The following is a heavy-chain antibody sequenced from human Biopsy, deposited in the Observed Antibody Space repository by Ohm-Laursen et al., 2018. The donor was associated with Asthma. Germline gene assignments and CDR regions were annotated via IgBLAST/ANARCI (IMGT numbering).Heavy chain of an antibody. CDR3: ARGYSGSDRIVYYYSGLEV. CDR2: LIPVLGTP. Sequence: SSVKVSCKASGDSFSNYAISWVRQAPGQGLEWMGGLIPVLGTPDHAQMFEGRVTITADESTSTAYMELSSLSSEDTAVYYCARGYSGSDRIVYYYSGLEVWGKGPTVTASS. D-gene: IGHD5-12*01. J-gene: IGHJ6*04. CDR1: GDSFSNYA. V-gene: IGHV1-69*01.